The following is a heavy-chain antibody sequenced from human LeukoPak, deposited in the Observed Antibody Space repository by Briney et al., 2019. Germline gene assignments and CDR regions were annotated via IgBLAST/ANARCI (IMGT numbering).Heavy chain of an antibody. Sequence: SETLSLTCGVYGGSFGGYYWSWIRQSPEKGLEWIGEIYSNGNTNYNPSLKSRVTISVDASKNQFSLNMTSVTAADTALYYCARHFRYSSSWSVSGYYFDSWGQGTLVTVSS. J-gene: IGHJ4*02. V-gene: IGHV4-34*01. CDR2: IYSNGNT. CDR1: GGSFGGYY. D-gene: IGHD6-13*01. CDR3: ARHFRYSSSWSVSGYYFDS.